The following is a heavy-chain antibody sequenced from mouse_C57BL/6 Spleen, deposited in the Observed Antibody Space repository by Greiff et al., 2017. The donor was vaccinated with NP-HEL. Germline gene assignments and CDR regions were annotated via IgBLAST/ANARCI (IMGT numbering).Heavy chain of an antibody. CDR2: IYPRSGNT. CDR1: GYTFTSYG. Sequence: QVHVKQSGAELARPGASVKLSCKASGYTFTSYGISWVKQRTGQGLEWIGEIYPRSGNTYYNEKFKGKATLTADKSSSTAYMELRSLTSEDSAVYFCARMGSYDGFYYFDYWGQGTTLTVSS. CDR3: ARMGSYDGFYYFDY. V-gene: IGHV1-81*01. D-gene: IGHD2-3*01. J-gene: IGHJ2*01.